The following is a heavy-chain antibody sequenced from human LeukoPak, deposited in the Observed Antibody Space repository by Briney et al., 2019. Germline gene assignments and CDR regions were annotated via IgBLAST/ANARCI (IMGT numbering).Heavy chain of an antibody. V-gene: IGHV1-2*06. CDR1: GYTFTGYY. D-gene: IGHD6-19*01. CDR2: INPNSGGT. CDR3: ARDGPDSSGWFERYYYYYGVDV. Sequence: GASVKVSCKASGYTFTGYYMHWVRQAPGQGLEWMGRINPNSGGTNYAQKFQGRVTMTRDTSISTAYMELSRLRSDDTAVYYCARDGPDSSGWFERYYYYYGVDVWGQGTTVTVSS. J-gene: IGHJ6*02.